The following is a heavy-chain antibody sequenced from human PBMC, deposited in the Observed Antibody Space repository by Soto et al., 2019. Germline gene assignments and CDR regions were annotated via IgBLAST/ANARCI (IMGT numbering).Heavy chain of an antibody. CDR2: IKQGGSEK. J-gene: IGHJ4*02. Sequence: EVQLVESGGGLVQPGGSLRLSCATSGFTFSNSWMSWVRQAPGKGLEWVANIKQGGSEKYYVDSVKGRFTISRDNARNSLYLQMNSLRAEDTAVYYCAREFDYWGQGTLVTVSS. CDR1: GFTFSNSW. CDR3: AREFDY. V-gene: IGHV3-7*04.